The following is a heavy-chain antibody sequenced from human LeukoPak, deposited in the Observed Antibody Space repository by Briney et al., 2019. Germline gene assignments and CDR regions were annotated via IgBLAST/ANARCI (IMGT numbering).Heavy chain of an antibody. CDR2: INHSGST. D-gene: IGHD3-10*01. CDR3: ARTVLWFPYGGVDP. CDR1: GGSFSGYY. V-gene: IGHV4-34*01. Sequence: KPSETLSLTCAVYGGSFSGYYWSWIRQPPGKGLEWIGEINHSGSTNYNPSLKSRVTISVDTSKNQFSPKLSSVTAADTAVYYCARTVLWFPYGGVDPWGQGTLVTVSS. J-gene: IGHJ5*02.